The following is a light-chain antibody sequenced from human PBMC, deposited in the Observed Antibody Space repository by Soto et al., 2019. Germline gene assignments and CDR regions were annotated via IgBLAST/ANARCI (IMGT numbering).Light chain of an antibody. V-gene: IGLV2-14*01. Sequence: QSALTQPASVSGSPGQSITISCTGTSSDVGGYNYVSWYQQHPGKAPKLMIYEVSNRPSGVSNRFSGSKSGNTASHTISGLQAEDEADYYCSSYTSRSTLDYVFGSGTKLTVL. J-gene: IGLJ1*01. CDR2: EVS. CDR1: SSDVGGYNY. CDR3: SSYTSRSTLDYV.